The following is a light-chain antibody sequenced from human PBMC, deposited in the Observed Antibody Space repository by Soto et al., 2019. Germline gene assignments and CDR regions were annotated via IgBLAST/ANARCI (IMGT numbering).Light chain of an antibody. V-gene: IGLV1-40*01. CDR3: QSYDSTLSARYV. CDR2: GNI. Sequence: QPVLTQPPSVSGAPGQRVTISCTGSSSNIGAGYDVHWYQQRPGTAPKLLIFGNINRPSGVPDRFSGSKSGTSASLTITGLQAEDEGDYSCQSYDSTLSARYVFGTGTKVTVL. J-gene: IGLJ1*01. CDR1: SSNIGAGYD.